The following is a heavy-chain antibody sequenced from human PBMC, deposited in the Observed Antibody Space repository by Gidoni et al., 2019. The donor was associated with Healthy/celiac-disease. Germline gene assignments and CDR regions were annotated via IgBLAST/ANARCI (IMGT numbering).Heavy chain of an antibody. D-gene: IGHD4-17*01. CDR3: ARKSSDGDYEDY. Sequence: QVQLVESGGGVVQPGRSLRLSCAASGFTFSSYAMHWVRPAPGKGLEWVAVISYDGSNKYYADSVKGRFTISRDNSKNTLYLQMNSLRAEDTAVYYCARKSSDGDYEDYWGQGTLVTVSS. CDR1: GFTFSSYA. V-gene: IGHV3-30-3*01. J-gene: IGHJ4*02. CDR2: ISYDGSNK.